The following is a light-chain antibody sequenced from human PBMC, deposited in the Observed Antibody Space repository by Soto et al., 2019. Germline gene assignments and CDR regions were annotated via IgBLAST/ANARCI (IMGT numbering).Light chain of an antibody. CDR2: EVN. J-gene: IGLJ3*02. Sequence: QSVLTQPPSASGSPGQSVTISCTGTISDVGGYNYVSWYQQHPGQAPKLMIYEVNKRPSGVPDRFSGSKSGSTASLTVSGLQAEDEADYYCSSYASGSVWVFGGGTKLTVL. V-gene: IGLV2-8*01. CDR3: SSYASGSVWV. CDR1: ISDVGGYNY.